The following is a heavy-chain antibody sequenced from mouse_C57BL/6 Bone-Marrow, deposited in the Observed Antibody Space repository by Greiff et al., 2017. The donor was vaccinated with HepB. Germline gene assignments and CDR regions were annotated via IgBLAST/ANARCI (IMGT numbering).Heavy chain of an antibody. CDR1: GYTFTDYY. J-gene: IGHJ3*01. V-gene: IGHV1-19*01. Sequence: VQLQQSGPVLVKPGASVKMSCKASGYTFTDYYMNWVKQSHGKSLEWIGVINPYNGGTSYNQKFKGKATLTVDKSSSTAYMELNSLTSEDSAVYYCARGGHAWFAYWGQGTLWTVSA. CDR3: ARGGHAWFAY. CDR2: INPYNGGT.